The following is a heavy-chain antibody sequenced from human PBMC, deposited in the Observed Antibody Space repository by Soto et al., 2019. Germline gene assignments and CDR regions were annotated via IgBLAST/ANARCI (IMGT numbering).Heavy chain of an antibody. V-gene: IGHV1-18*04. CDR3: ATDFYPLAYYFDY. CDR1: GYTFTNHG. J-gene: IGHJ4*02. CDR2: SSGYNANT. Sequence: QVKLVQSGPEVKKPGASVKVSCKASGYTFTNHGISWVRQAPGQGLEWVGWSSGYNANTKYAQKFQGRVTMSTATSTNTAYMELRSLRSDDTAVHYCATDFYPLAYYFDYWGQAALVTVAS.